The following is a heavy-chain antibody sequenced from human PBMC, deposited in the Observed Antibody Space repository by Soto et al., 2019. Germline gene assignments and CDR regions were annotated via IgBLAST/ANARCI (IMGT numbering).Heavy chain of an antibody. CDR3: ARAVVPPTAYCDS. CDR2: IFYSGTT. D-gene: IGHD1-26*01. J-gene: IGHJ4*02. Sequence: QVHLQESGPGLVKPSQTLSLTCTVSGGSIGSRDHYWTWIRQSPGKGLEWIGYIFYSGTTYSNPSLKSRVTISQDTSKNQFSLSLESVTAADSAIYYCARAVVPPTAYCDSWGQGTLVTVSS. CDR1: GGSIGSRDHY. V-gene: IGHV4-30-4*01.